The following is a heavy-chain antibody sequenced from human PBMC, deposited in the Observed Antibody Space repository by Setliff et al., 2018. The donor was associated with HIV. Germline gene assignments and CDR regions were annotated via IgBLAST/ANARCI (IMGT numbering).Heavy chain of an antibody. CDR2: INQERTT. CDR1: RGSFSHYY. D-gene: IGHD1-20*01. CDR3: ARVRFNFDNVRCFDL. J-gene: IGHJ2*01. Sequence: PSETLSLTCSVYRGSFSHYYWTWIRQSPGKGLEWIAEINQERTTFYNPSLKSRVTMSLDTSRNEVSLRLSSVTAADTATYFCARVRFNFDNVRCFDLWGPGTRVTVSS. V-gene: IGHV4-34*01.